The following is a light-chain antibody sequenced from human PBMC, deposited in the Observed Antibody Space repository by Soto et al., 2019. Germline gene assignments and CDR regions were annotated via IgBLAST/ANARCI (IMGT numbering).Light chain of an antibody. Sequence: QSVLTQPPSVSGAPGQTVTISCTGSSSNIGAGYDVHWYQQLPGTPPKLLIYGNSNRPSGVPDRFSGSKSGTSASLAITGLQTEDEADYYCQSYDSSLSGSVFGGGTKLTVL. J-gene: IGLJ2*01. CDR1: SSNIGAGYD. CDR3: QSYDSSLSGSV. V-gene: IGLV1-40*01. CDR2: GNS.